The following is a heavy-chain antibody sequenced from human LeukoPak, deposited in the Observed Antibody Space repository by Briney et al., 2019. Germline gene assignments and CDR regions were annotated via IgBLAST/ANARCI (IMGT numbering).Heavy chain of an antibody. D-gene: IGHD3-9*01. CDR1: GNTFSNYW. J-gene: IGHJ3*01. CDR3: ARPHHFQTLDDAFDL. V-gene: IGHV5-51*01. Sequence: GESLQISCKGSGNTFSNYWIAWVRQMPGKGLEVMGFIYPGDSDTRYSPSFEGQVTISVDKSIAAAYLHWNSLKASDTAMYYCARPHHFQTLDDAFDLWGQGTMVTVSS. CDR2: IYPGDSDT.